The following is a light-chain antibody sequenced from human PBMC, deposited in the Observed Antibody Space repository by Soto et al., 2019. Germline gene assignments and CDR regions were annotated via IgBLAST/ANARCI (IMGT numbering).Light chain of an antibody. V-gene: IGKV1-39*01. J-gene: IGKJ1*01. CDR2: LAS. CDR3: QQSYSVPLT. Sequence: DIQMTQSPSSLSACLGDGVTIACRASQIISSFLNLYQQKPGKAPKLLIFLASSLQSGVPSRFSGSGSGADFTLTISSLQPEDFATYYCQQSYSVPLTFGQGTKVDIK. CDR1: QIISSF.